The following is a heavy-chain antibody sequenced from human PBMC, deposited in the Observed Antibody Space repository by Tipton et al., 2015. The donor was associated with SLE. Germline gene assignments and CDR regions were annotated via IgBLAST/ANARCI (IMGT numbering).Heavy chain of an antibody. Sequence: SLRLSCAASGFTFSSYEMNWVRQAPGKGLEWVAFIRYDGSNKYYADSVKGRFTISRDNAKNSLYLQMNSLRAEDTAVYYCARVGANSGYDFPDYYYYYGMDVWGQGTTVTVSS. CDR2: IRYDGSNK. V-gene: IGHV3-33*08. J-gene: IGHJ6*02. D-gene: IGHD5-12*01. CDR1: GFTFSSYE. CDR3: ARVGANSGYDFPDYYYYYGMDV.